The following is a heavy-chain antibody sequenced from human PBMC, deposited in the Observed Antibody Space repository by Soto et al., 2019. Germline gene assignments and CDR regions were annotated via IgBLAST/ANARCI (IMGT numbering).Heavy chain of an antibody. Sequence: ASVKVSCNASGYTFTSYDINLVRQATGQGLEWMGWMNPNSGNTGYAQKFQGRLTMTTDMSTTTAYMELRSLTSDDTAVYYCARDNDVWTGYFFDNWGQGTLVTVS. CDR3: ARDNDVWTGYFFDN. CDR2: MNPNSGNT. V-gene: IGHV1-8*01. D-gene: IGHD3-3*01. CDR1: GYTFTSYD. J-gene: IGHJ4*02.